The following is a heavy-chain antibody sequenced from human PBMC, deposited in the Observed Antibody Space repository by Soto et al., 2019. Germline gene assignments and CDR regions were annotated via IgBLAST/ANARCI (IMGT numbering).Heavy chain of an antibody. J-gene: IGHJ4*02. D-gene: IGHD3-16*02. CDR3: AGRFPDVSRGYHLTY. CDR1: GVSIISSSSY. V-gene: IGHV4-39*01. Sequence: SETLSLTCTVSGVSIISSSSYWGLIRQPPGKGLEWVGSIYYLGNTYYNPSLGGRVSISVDKSKNQFSLKLNSVTAADTAVFYCAGRFPDVSRGYHLTYLAQRTLVTVAS. CDR2: IYYLGNT.